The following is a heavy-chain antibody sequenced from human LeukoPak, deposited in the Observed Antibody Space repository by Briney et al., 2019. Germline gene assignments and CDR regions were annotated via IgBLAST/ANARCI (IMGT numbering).Heavy chain of an antibody. CDR1: GYTFTSYG. V-gene: IGHV1-18*01. Sequence: GASVKVSCKASGYTFTSYGISWVRQAPGQGLEWMGWISAYNGNTNYAQKLQGRVTMTTDTSTSTAYMELRSLRSDDTAVYYCARSGPDSSGYYYMRYYFDYWGQGTLVTVSS. D-gene: IGHD3-22*01. CDR3: ARSGPDSSGYYYMRYYFDY. J-gene: IGHJ4*02. CDR2: ISAYNGNT.